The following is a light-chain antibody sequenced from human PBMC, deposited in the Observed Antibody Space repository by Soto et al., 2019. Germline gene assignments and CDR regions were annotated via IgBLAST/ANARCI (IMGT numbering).Light chain of an antibody. V-gene: IGKV3-20*01. J-gene: IGKJ4*01. Sequence: DIVLTQSPGTLSLSPGERATLSCRASESVSSSFLAWYQQKPGQPPRLLIYDASDRATGIPDRFSGSGSGRDFTLIISRLEPEDFAVYYWQQYGSSPLTFGGGIKVEIK. CDR3: QQYGSSPLT. CDR2: DAS. CDR1: ESVSSSF.